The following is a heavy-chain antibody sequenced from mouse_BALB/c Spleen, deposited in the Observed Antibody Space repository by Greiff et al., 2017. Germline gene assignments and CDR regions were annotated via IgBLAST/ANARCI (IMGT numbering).Heavy chain of an antibody. CDR1: GYTFTSYW. D-gene: IGHD2-10*02. Sequence: VQRVESGAELARPGASVKLSCKASGYTFTSYWMQWVKQRPGQGLEWIGAIYPGDGDTRYTQKFKGKATLTADKSSSTAYMQLSSLASEDSAVYYCARRGYGRDYAMDYWGQGTSVTVSS. V-gene: IGHV1-87*01. J-gene: IGHJ4*01. CDR2: IYPGDGDT. CDR3: ARRGYGRDYAMDY.